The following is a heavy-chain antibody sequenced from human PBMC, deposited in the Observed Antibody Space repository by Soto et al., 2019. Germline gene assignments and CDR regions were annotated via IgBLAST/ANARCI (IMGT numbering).Heavy chain of an antibody. CDR2: ISGSGGST. D-gene: IGHD3-10*01. Sequence: GGSLRLSCAASGFTFSSYAMSWVRQAPGKGLEWVSAISGSGGSTYYADSVKGRFTISRDNSKNTLYLQMNSLRAEDTAVYYCAKRGIGGYSTPFDYYYGMDVWGQGTTVTVS. V-gene: IGHV3-23*01. CDR3: AKRGIGGYSTPFDYYYGMDV. J-gene: IGHJ6*02. CDR1: GFTFSSYA.